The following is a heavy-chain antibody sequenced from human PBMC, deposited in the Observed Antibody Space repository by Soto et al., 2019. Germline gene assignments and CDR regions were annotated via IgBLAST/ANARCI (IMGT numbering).Heavy chain of an antibody. J-gene: IGHJ4*02. D-gene: IGHD6-13*01. V-gene: IGHV1-46*01. CDR3: ARDQVAAAGTGDY. Sequence: QVQLVQSGAEVKKPGASVKVSCKASGYTFTSYYMHWVRQAPGQGLEWMGIINPSGGSTSYAQKCQGRVTMTRDTSKSTVYMELSSLRSEDTAVYYCARDQVAAAGTGDYWGQGTLVTVSS. CDR2: INPSGGST. CDR1: GYTFTSYY.